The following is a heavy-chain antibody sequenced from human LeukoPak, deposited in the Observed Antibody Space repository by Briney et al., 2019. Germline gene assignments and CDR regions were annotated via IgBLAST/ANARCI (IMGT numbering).Heavy chain of an antibody. V-gene: IGHV4-59*01. D-gene: IGHD1-26*01. CDR3: ARGDVGLGAFDI. J-gene: IGHJ3*02. CDR1: GGSISSYY. CDR2: IYYSGST. Sequence: SETLSLTCTVSGGSISSYYWSWIRQPPGKGLEWIGYIYYSGSTNYNPSLKSRVTISVDTSKNQFSLKLSSVTAADTAVYYCARGDVGLGAFDIWGQGTMVTVSS.